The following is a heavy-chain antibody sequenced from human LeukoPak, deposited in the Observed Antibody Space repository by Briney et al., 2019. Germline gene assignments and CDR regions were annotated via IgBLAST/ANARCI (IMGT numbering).Heavy chain of an antibody. Sequence: SETLSLTCTVSGGSISSGGYYWSWIRQHPGKGLEWIGEINHSGSTNYNPSLKSRVTISVDTSKNQFSLKLSSVTAADTAVYYCARVGIAESYWGQGTLVTVSS. V-gene: IGHV4-39*07. D-gene: IGHD6-13*01. CDR1: GGSISSGGYY. J-gene: IGHJ4*02. CDR2: INHSGST. CDR3: ARVGIAESY.